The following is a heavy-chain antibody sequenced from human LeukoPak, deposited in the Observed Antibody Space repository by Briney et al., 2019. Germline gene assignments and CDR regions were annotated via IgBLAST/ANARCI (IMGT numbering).Heavy chain of an antibody. CDR2: ISYDGSNK. CDR1: GFTFSSYG. Sequence: GRSLRLSCAASGFTFSSYGMHWVRQAPGKGLEWVAVISYDGSNKYYADSVKGRFTISRDNSKNTLYLQMNSLRAEDTAVYYCAKDIRGRVDPWGQGTLVTVSS. D-gene: IGHD3-10*01. CDR3: AKDIRGRVDP. J-gene: IGHJ5*02. V-gene: IGHV3-30*18.